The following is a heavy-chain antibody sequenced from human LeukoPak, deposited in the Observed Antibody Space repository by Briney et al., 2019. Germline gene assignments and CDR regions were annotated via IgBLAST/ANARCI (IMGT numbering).Heavy chain of an antibody. V-gene: IGHV1-8*02. D-gene: IGHD3-9*01. Sequence: GASVKVSCKASGGTFSSYAINWVRQATGQGLEWMGWMNPNSGNTGYAQKFQGRVTMTRNTSISTAYMELSSLRSEDTAVYYCARGPWRYFDWLLFPYWGQGTLVTVSS. J-gene: IGHJ4*02. CDR1: GGTFSSYA. CDR2: MNPNSGNT. CDR3: ARGPWRYFDWLLFPY.